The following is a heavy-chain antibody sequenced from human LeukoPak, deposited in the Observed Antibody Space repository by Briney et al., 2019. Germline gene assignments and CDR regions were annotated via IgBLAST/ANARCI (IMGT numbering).Heavy chain of an antibody. CDR3: ARFQSWIFGVVTDYFDY. CDR2: INHGGTT. CDR1: GDSVSSSNYY. Sequence: KPSETLSLTCTVFGDSVSSSNYYWTWIRQPPGKGLEWIGEINHGGTTNYNPSLKSRVTISVDTSKNQFSLKLNSVTAADTAVYYCARFQSWIFGVVTDYFDYWGQGTLVTVSS. D-gene: IGHD3-3*01. J-gene: IGHJ4*02. V-gene: IGHV4-34*01.